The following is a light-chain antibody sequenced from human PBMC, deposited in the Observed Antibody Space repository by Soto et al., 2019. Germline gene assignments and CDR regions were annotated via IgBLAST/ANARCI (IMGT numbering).Light chain of an antibody. CDR3: SSYTRGSSAV. V-gene: IGLV2-14*01. J-gene: IGLJ7*01. Sequence: QSVLTQPASVSGSPGQSITISCSGTSSDVGRYNYVSWYQQHPGKVPKLLIYEVNKRPSGVSSRCSGSKSGNTASLTISGLQAEDEAEYYCSSYTRGSSAVFGGGTQLTVL. CDR1: SSDVGRYNY. CDR2: EVN.